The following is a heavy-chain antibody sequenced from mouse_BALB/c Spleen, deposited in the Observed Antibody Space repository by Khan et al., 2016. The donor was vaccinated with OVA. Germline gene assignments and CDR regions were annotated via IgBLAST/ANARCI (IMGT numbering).Heavy chain of an antibody. CDR2: IYPGDGAT. J-gene: IGHJ4*01. D-gene: IGHD2-12*01. V-gene: IGHV1-80*01. Sequence: QVQLKQSGAELVRPGSSVKISCKASGYAFSSYWMNWVKQRPGQGLEWIGQIYPGDGATNYNGKFKGKATLTADTSSSTIYMQLSNLTSEDSAVYCCAGLRQYYYGMDYWGQGTSVTVSS. CDR3: AGLRQYYYGMDY. CDR1: GYAFSSYW.